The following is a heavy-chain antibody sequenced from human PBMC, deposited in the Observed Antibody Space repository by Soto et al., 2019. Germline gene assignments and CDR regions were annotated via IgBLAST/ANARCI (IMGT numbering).Heavy chain of an antibody. D-gene: IGHD3-10*01. CDR3: AREGGGDPRYYYYGLDV. Sequence: PSETLSLTCTVSGGSISSYYWSWIRQPPGKGLEWIGYIYYSGSTNYNPSLKSRVTISVDTSKNQFSLKLSSVTAADTAVYYCAREGGGDPRYYYYGLDVWGQGTPVTVSS. J-gene: IGHJ6*02. V-gene: IGHV4-59*01. CDR2: IYYSGST. CDR1: GGSISSYY.